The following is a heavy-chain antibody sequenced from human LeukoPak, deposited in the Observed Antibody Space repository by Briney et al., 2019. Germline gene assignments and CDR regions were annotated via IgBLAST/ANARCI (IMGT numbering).Heavy chain of an antibody. CDR3: ARVPKWELPFDY. J-gene: IGHJ4*02. Sequence: GRSLRLSCAASGFTFSSYAMHWVRQAPGKGLEWVAVISYGGSNKYYADSVKGRFTISRDNSKNTLYLQMNSLRAEDTAVYYCARVPKWELPFDYWGQGTLVTVSS. D-gene: IGHD1-26*01. CDR1: GFTFSSYA. V-gene: IGHV3-30-3*01. CDR2: ISYGGSNK.